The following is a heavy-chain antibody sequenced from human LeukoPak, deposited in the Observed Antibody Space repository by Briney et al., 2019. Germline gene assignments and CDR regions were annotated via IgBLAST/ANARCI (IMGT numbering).Heavy chain of an antibody. CDR3: ARGFIGPTKNWFDP. Sequence: ASVKVSCKSSGYTFTVHYMHWVRQAPGQGLEWMGWINPNSGGTNYTQKFQGRVTMTRDTSISTAYMELSRMSSDDTDVSFCARGFIGPTKNWFDPWGQGTRVTVSS. CDR1: GYTFTVHY. CDR2: INPNSGGT. J-gene: IGHJ5*02. D-gene: IGHD3-16*02. V-gene: IGHV1-2*02.